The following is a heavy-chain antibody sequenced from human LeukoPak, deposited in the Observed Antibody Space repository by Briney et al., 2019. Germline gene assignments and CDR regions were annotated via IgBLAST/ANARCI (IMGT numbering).Heavy chain of an antibody. J-gene: IGHJ4*02. V-gene: IGHV1-18*04. CDR3: ARGPSTKYQLLSDY. Sequence: ASVKVSCKASGYTFTSYGIGWVRQAPGQGLEWMGWISAYNGNTNYAQKLQGRVTMTTDTSTSTAYMELRSLRSDDTAVYYCARGPSTKYQLLSDYWGQGTLVTVSS. CDR2: ISAYNGNT. D-gene: IGHD2-2*01. CDR1: GYTFTSYG.